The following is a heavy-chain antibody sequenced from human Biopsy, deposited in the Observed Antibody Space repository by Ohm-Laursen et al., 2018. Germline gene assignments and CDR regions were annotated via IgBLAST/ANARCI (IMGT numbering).Heavy chain of an antibody. CDR1: GGTFSNYG. Sequence: SLVKVSCNAPGGTFSNYGVNWVRQAPGQGLEWLGGNIPILGTGNYAQKFQDRVTVAAGTSTSTATMELRSLRSDDTAVYYCATKLTGYFHHWGQGTLVIVSS. D-gene: IGHD3-9*01. V-gene: IGHV1-69*06. J-gene: IGHJ1*01. CDR3: ATKLTGYFHH. CDR2: NIPILGTG.